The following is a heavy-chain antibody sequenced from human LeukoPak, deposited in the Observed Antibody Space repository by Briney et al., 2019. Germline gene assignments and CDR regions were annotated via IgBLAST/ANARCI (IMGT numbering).Heavy chain of an antibody. D-gene: IGHD6-13*01. Sequence: SETLSLTCTVSGGSISSGDYYWSWIRQPPGKGLEWIGEINHSGSTNYNPSLKSRVTISVDTSKNQFSLKLSSVTAADTAVYYCARGGHSSSWYDYWGQGTLVTVSS. V-gene: IGHV4-39*07. CDR2: INHSGST. CDR3: ARGGHSSSWYDY. CDR1: GGSISSGDYY. J-gene: IGHJ4*02.